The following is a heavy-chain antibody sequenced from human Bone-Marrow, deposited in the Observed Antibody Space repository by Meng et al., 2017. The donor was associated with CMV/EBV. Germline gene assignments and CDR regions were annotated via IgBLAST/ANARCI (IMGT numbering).Heavy chain of an antibody. Sequence: GGSLRLSCAASGFTFSGSAMHWVRQASGKGLEWVGRIRSKANSYATAYAASVKGRLTISRDDSKNTAYLQMNSLKTEDTAVYYCTRHDRLRWGDYWGQGTLVTVSS. V-gene: IGHV3-73*01. CDR1: GFTFSGSA. CDR3: TRHDRLRWGDY. J-gene: IGHJ4*02. CDR2: IRSKANSYAT. D-gene: IGHD4-23*01.